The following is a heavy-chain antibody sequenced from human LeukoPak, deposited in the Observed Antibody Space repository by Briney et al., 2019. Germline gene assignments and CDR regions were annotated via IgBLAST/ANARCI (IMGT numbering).Heavy chain of an antibody. CDR2: ISSSGSTI. V-gene: IGHV3-48*03. J-gene: IGHJ3*02. CDR3: ASGIVGATGERDI. Sequence: PGGSLRLSCAASGFTFSSYEMNWVRQAPGKGLEWVSYISSSGSTIYYADSVKGRFTISRDNAKNSLYLQMNSLRAEDTAVYYCASGIVGATGERDIWGQGTMVTVSS. CDR1: GFTFSSYE. D-gene: IGHD1-26*01.